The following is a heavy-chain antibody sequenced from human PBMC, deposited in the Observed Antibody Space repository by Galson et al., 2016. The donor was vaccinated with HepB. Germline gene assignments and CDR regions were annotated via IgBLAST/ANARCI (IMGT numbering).Heavy chain of an antibody. CDR3: ARAGNCDGTVCYALPYNWFEP. V-gene: IGHV4-31*03. CDR2: IYSSGTT. J-gene: IGHJ5*02. Sequence: TLSLTCNVSGDSISSAGYYWSWVRQLPGKGLEWIGYIYSSGTTDYNPSLRSRITISLDTSKTQFSLKLNSVTAADTAVYYCARAGNCDGTVCYALPYNWFEPGGPGTRVTVSS. D-gene: IGHD2-2*01. CDR1: GDSISSAGYY.